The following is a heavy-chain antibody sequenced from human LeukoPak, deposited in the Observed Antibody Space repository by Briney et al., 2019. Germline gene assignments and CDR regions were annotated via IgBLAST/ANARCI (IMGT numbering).Heavy chain of an antibody. CDR3: AAVSSLDY. V-gene: IGHV3-23*01. CDR2: ISDSSTDT. Sequence: PGGSLRLSCAASGYAFSNYALSWVRQAPGKGLEWVSTISDSSTDTYYADSVKGRFTISRDNSKNTLYLQMNSLRAEDTAVYYCAAVSSLDYWGQGTLVTVSS. D-gene: IGHD3-16*02. J-gene: IGHJ4*02. CDR1: GYAFSNYA.